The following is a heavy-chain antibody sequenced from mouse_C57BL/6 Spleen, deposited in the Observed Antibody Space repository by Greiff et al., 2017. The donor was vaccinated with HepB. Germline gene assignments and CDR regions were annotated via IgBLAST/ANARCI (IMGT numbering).Heavy chain of an antibody. Sequence: QVQLQQPGAELVMPGASVKLSCKASGYTFASYWMHWVKQRPGQGLEWIGEIDPSDSYTNYNQKFKGKSTLTVDKSSSTAYMQLSSLTSEDSAVYYCARSPLHYYGSSPVYFDVWGTGTTVTVSS. CDR2: IDPSDSYT. D-gene: IGHD1-1*01. CDR1: GYTFASYW. J-gene: IGHJ1*03. CDR3: ARSPLHYYGSSPVYFDV. V-gene: IGHV1-69*01.